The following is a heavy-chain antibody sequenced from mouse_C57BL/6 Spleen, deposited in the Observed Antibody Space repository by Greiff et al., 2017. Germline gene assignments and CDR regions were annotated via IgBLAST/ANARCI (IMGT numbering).Heavy chain of an antibody. Sequence: QVQLQQPGAELVKPGASVKMSCKASGYTFTSYWITWVKPRPGQGLEWIGDIYPGSGSTNYNEKFKSKATLTVDTSSSTAYMQLSSLTSEAYAGYYCARGDFDYWGQGTTLTVSS. J-gene: IGHJ2*01. CDR2: IYPGSGST. CDR3: ARGDFDY. V-gene: IGHV1-55*01. CDR1: GYTFTSYW.